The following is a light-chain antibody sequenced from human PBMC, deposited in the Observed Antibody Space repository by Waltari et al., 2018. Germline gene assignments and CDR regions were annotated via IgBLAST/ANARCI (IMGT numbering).Light chain of an antibody. CDR2: GNN. V-gene: IGLV1-40*01. Sequence: QSVLTQPPSVSGAPGQRVTISCTGSSSNIGAGYDVHWYQQLPGTAPKLLIYGNNNRPAAVPDRFPGSTSGTSGSLAITGLQAEDEADYYCQSYASSLSEYVFGTGTKVTVL. CDR3: QSYASSLSEYV. CDR1: SSNIGAGYD. J-gene: IGLJ1*01.